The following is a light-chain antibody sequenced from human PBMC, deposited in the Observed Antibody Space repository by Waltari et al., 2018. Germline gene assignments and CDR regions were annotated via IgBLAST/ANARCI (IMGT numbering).Light chain of an antibody. CDR1: SSDVGVYYY. J-gene: IGLJ3*02. CDR2: EVT. V-gene: IGLV2-14*01. CDR3: GSYTSDSTWV. Sequence: QSALTQPASVSGSPGQSISISCTGTSSDVGVYYYVSWYQQSPGKAPKLMIYEVTNRPSGVSTRFSGSKSGNTASLTISGLQAEDEADYYCGSYTSDSTWVFGGGTKLTVL.